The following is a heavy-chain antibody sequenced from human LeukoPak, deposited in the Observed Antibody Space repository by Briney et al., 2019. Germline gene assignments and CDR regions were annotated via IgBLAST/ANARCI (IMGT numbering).Heavy chain of an antibody. Sequence: GGSLRLSCAASGFTFSDHYMSWIRQAPGKGLEWVSYISSSSGYTTYADSVKGRFTISRDNAKNSLYLQMNSLRVEDTAVYYCAREATCSGGACDTDYWGQGTQVTVSS. V-gene: IGHV3-11*05. CDR1: GFTFSDHY. D-gene: IGHD2-15*01. CDR3: AREATCSGGACDTDY. J-gene: IGHJ4*02. CDR2: ISSSSGYT.